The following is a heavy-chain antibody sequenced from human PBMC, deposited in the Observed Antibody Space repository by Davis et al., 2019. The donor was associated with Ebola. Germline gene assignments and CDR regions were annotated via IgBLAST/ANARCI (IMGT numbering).Heavy chain of an antibody. J-gene: IGHJ6*02. Sequence: PGGSLRLSCAASGFTFADYAMHWVRQAPGKGLEWVSGISWNSGSIGYADSVKGRFTISRDNAKNSQYLQMNSLRAEDTALYYCAKDIGLGTDYYYYGMDVWGQGTTVTVSS. V-gene: IGHV3-9*01. CDR2: ISWNSGSI. CDR3: AKDIGLGTDYYYYGMDV. CDR1: GFTFADYA. D-gene: IGHD5-18*01.